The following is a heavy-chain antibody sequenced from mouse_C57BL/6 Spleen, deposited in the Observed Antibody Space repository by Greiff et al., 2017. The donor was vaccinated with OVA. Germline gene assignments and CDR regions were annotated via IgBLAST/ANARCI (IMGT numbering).Heavy chain of an antibody. CDR2: IDPENGDT. CDR1: GFNIKDDY. V-gene: IGHV14-4*01. Sequence: EVQLQQSGAELVRPGASVKLSCTASGFNIKDDYMHWVKQRPEHGLEWIGWIDPENGDTEYASKFQGQATITADPSSNTAYLQLSSLTSEDTAVYYCTSKLGRGWYFDYWGQGTTLAVSS. CDR3: TSKLGRGWYFDY. D-gene: IGHD4-1*01. J-gene: IGHJ2*01.